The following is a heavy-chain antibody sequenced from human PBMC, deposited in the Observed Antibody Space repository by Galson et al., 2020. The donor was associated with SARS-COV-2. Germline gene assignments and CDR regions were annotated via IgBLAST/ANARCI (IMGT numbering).Heavy chain of an antibody. V-gene: IGHV3-11*01. J-gene: IGHJ4*02. Sequence: GGSLSLTCATSGITFSDYLMSWIRQAPAKGLERVSYISSSGSTTYYADSVKGRFTISRDNAKKSLYQQMDSLRAEDTAVYYCARDNGDYDDWGQGTLVTVSS. CDR2: ISSSGSTT. D-gene: IGHD4-17*01. CDR3: ARDNGDYDD. CDR1: GITFSDYL.